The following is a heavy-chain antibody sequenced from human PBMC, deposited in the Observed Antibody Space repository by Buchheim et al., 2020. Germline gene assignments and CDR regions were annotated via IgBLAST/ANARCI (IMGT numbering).Heavy chain of an antibody. CDR1: GGSFSGYY. V-gene: IGHV4-34*01. D-gene: IGHD3-3*01. Sequence: QVQLQQWGAGLLKPSETLSLTCAVYGGSFSGYYWSWIRQPPGKGLEWIGEINHSGSTNYNPSLKSRVTISVDTSKNQFSLKLSSVTAADTAVYYCARGIPSGFRFLEARTKYYYYMDVWGKGTT. J-gene: IGHJ6*03. CDR2: INHSGST. CDR3: ARGIPSGFRFLEARTKYYYYMDV.